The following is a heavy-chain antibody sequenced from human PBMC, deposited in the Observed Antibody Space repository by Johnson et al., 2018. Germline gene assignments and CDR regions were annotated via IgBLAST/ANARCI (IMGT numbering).Heavy chain of an antibody. J-gene: IGHJ6*03. D-gene: IGHD1-14*01. CDR3: ARLRNHNSYYYIDV. CDR2: ISSDGRTR. Sequence: QGVRQVPWKGLVWVARISSDGRTRSDVDSMRGRITVSRDNAKNTLFLEISSLRAEETAQYYCARLRNHNSYYYIDVGGKGTAVIVSS. V-gene: IGHV3-74*01.